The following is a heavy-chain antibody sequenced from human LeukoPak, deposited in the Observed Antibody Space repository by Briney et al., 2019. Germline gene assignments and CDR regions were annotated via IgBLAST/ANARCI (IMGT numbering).Heavy chain of an antibody. CDR3: ARVWYYYMDV. J-gene: IGHJ6*03. V-gene: IGHV1-2*02. Sequence: ASVKVSCKASGYTFTGYYMYWVRQAPGQGLEWMGWINPNSGGTNYAQKFQGRVTMTRDTSITTAYMELSSLRSDDTAVYYCARVWYYYMDVWGEGTTVTVSS. CDR2: INPNSGGT. CDR1: GYTFTGYY.